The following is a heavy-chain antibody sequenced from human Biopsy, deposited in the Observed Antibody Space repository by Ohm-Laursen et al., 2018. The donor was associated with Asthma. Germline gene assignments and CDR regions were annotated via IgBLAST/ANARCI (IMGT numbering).Heavy chain of an antibody. CDR1: GGSISSFY. Sequence: SDTLSLTCCVYGGSISSFYWSWIRQSPEKGLEWMGYVYWTGSTNYNPSLKSRVSISIDTSKNQFSLKLSSVTAADTAVYYCVRAQDYYDSRGYYRSFDYWGQGTLVTVSS. CDR3: VRAQDYYDSRGYYRSFDY. J-gene: IGHJ4*02. CDR2: VYWTGST. V-gene: IGHV4-59*12. D-gene: IGHD3-22*01.